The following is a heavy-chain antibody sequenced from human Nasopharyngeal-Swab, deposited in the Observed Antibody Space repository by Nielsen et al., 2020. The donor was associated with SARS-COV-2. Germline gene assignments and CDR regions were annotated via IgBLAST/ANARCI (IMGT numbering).Heavy chain of an antibody. V-gene: IGHV5-10-1*01. CDR1: GYSFTSHW. J-gene: IGHJ5*02. Sequence: GESLKISCKGSGYSFTSHWISWVRQMPGKGLEWMGRIDPSDSYTNYSPSLQGHVTISADKSISTAYLQWSSLKASDTAMYYCARHWSDPGNWFDPWGQGTLVTVSS. CDR2: IDPSDSYT. CDR3: ARHWSDPGNWFDP.